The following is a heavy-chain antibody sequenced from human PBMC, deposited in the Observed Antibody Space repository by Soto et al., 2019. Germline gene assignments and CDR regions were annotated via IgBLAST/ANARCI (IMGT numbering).Heavy chain of an antibody. V-gene: IGHV4-30-4*01. CDR3: ARVRGRLLRFDP. CDR2: IYYSGST. D-gene: IGHD2-15*01. Sequence: PSETLSLTCTVSGGSISSGDYYWSWIRQPPGKGLEWIGYIYYSGSTNYNPSLKSRVTISVDTSKNQFSLKLSSVTAADTAVYYCARVRGRLLRFDPWGQGTLVPVSS. J-gene: IGHJ5*02. CDR1: GGSISSGDYY.